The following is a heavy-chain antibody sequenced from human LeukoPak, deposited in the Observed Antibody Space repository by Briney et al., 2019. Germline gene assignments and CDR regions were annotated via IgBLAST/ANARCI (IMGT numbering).Heavy chain of an antibody. CDR2: IYSGGST. CDR1: GFTVSSNY. J-gene: IGHJ3*02. CDR3: ARSQGGAFDI. Sequence: PGGSLRLSCAASGFTVSSNYMSWVRQAPGKGLEWVSVIYSGGSTYYTDSVKGRFTFSRDNSKNTLYLQMNSLRAEDTAVYYCARSQGGAFDIWGQGTMVTVSS. D-gene: IGHD3-16*01. V-gene: IGHV3-53*01.